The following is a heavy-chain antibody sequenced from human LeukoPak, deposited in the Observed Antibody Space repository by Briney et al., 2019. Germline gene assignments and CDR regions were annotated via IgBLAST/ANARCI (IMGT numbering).Heavy chain of an antibody. V-gene: IGHV1-18*04. CDR2: ISAHNGNT. D-gene: IGHD5-18*01. J-gene: IGHJ4*02. CDR1: AYTFTGYY. Sequence: ASVTVSFKASAYTFTGYYMHWVRQAPGQGLEWMGWISAHNGNTNYAQKLQGRVTMTTDTSTSTAYMELRSLRSDDTAVYYCARGSPLYSYGYFDYWGQGTLVTVSS. CDR3: ARGSPLYSYGYFDY.